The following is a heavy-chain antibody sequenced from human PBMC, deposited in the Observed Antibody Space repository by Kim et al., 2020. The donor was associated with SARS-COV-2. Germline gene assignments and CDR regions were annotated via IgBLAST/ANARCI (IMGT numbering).Heavy chain of an antibody. Sequence: SETLSLTCTVSGYSISSGYYWGWIRQPPGKGLEWIGSIYHSGSTYYNPSLKSRVTISVDTSKNRFSLQLSSVTAADTAVYYCARVGGHGYAELDYWGQGTLVTVCS. CDR2: IYHSGST. CDR1: GYSISSGYY. CDR3: ARVGGHGYAELDY. J-gene: IGHJ4*02. D-gene: IGHD5-12*01. V-gene: IGHV4-38-2*02.